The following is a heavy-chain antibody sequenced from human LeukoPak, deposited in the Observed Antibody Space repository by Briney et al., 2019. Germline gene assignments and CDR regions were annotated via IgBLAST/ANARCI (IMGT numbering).Heavy chain of an antibody. CDR3: ARDRPRRGAATGIAVADY. CDR2: IRYDGSNR. D-gene: IGHD6-19*01. J-gene: IGHJ4*02. CDR1: GFTLSNYG. V-gene: IGHV3-30*02. Sequence: GGSLRLSCAASGFTLSNYGMHWVRQAPGKGLEWVAFIRYDGSNRYYADSVKGRFTISRDNSKNTLFLQMTSLRVEDTAVYYCARDRPRRGAATGIAVADYWGQGTLVTVSS.